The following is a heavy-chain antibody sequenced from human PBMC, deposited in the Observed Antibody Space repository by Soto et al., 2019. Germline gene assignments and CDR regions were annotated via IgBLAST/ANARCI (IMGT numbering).Heavy chain of an antibody. CDR2: ISPNGRDE. V-gene: IGHV3-7*03. J-gene: IGHJ4*02. Sequence: GGSLRLSCAASGFTFSNYWMSWVRQASGKGLEWVANISPNGRDERYVDSARGRVTISRDNANNVLYLQMNSLRDDDSAVYFCARIPCIAGSCFYDSWGQGALVTVSS. D-gene: IGHD2-15*01. CDR1: GFTFSNYW. CDR3: ARIPCIAGSCFYDS.